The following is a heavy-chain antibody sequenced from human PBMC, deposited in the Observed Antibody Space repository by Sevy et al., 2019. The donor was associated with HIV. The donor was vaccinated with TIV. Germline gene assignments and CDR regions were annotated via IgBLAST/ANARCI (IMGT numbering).Heavy chain of an antibody. D-gene: IGHD2-15*01. V-gene: IGHV3-74*01. CDR2: INSDGSNT. J-gene: IGHJ4*02. CDR3: ASGTHLGVVAPGEN. Sequence: GGSLRLSCAASGFSFSSYWMHWVRQAPGKGLVWVSRINSDGSNTNYADSVKGRFTISRDNAKNTRYLQMNSLRAEDTAVYYCASGTHLGVVAPGENWGQGTLVTVSS. CDR1: GFSFSSYW.